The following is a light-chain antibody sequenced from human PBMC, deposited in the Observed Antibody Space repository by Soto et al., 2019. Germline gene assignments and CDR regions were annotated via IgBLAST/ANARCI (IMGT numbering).Light chain of an antibody. Sequence: DIQVTQSPSCLSASVGDRVTITCRASQSINKYLNWYHQKPGEAPKLLIYAASRLQSGVPSRFSGSGSGTDFTLTISSLLPEDFAIYSCQETRTSGTFGQGSKVDIX. CDR2: AAS. CDR1: QSINKY. V-gene: IGKV1-39*01. J-gene: IGKJ2*01. CDR3: QETRTSGT.